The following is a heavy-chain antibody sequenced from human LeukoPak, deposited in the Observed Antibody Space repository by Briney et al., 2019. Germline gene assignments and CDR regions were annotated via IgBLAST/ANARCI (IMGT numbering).Heavy chain of an antibody. Sequence: SETLSLTCTVSGGSISSYYWSWIRQPPGKGLEWIGYIYYSGSTNYNPSLKSRVTISVDTSKNQFSLKLSSVTAADTAVYYCARDAVTTSWFDPWGQGTLVTVSS. D-gene: IGHD4-17*01. J-gene: IGHJ5*02. CDR1: GGSISSYY. V-gene: IGHV4-59*12. CDR2: IYYSGST. CDR3: ARDAVTTSWFDP.